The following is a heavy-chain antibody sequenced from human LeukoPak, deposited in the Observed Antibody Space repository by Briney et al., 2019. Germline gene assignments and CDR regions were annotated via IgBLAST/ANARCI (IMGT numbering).Heavy chain of an antibody. J-gene: IGHJ4*02. CDR1: GYIFTGYY. D-gene: IGHD2-15*01. Sequence: GESLKISCKGSGYIFTGYYMHWVRQAPGQGLEWMGWINPNSGDTSYSQKFQGRVTMTRDTSIITAYMDLSRLTSDDTAVYYCARGPAYRDSYILLDNWGQGTLVTVSS. V-gene: IGHV1-2*02. CDR3: ARGPAYRDSYILLDN. CDR2: INPNSGDT.